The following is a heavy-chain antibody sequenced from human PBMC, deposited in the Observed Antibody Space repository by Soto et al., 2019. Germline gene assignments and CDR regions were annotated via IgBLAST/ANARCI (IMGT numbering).Heavy chain of an antibody. V-gene: IGHV3-23*01. CDR2: IGASGGST. Sequence: EVQLLQSGGGLVQPGGSLRLSCASSGFSFSSYAMSWVRQAPGKGLEWVSGIGASGGSTYYTDSVKGRFTIARDSSKNTVYLQMNILRAEDTAVYFCAKVLRYSAPTAFDYWGLGTQVTVSS. D-gene: IGHD1-1*01. CDR3: AKVLRYSAPTAFDY. CDR1: GFSFSSYA. J-gene: IGHJ4*02.